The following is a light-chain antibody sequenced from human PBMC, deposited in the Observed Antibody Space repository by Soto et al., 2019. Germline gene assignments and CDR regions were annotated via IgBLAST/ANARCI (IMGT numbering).Light chain of an antibody. V-gene: IGLV1-47*01. J-gene: IGLJ1*01. CDR3: AAWDDSQSGLRV. Sequence: QTVVTQPPSASGTPGQRVTISCSGSSSNIGSNYVYWYQQLPGTAPKLLIYRNNQRPSGVPDRFSGSKSGTSASLAISGLRSEDEADYYCAAWDDSQSGLRVFGTGTKLTVL. CDR1: SSNIGSNY. CDR2: RNN.